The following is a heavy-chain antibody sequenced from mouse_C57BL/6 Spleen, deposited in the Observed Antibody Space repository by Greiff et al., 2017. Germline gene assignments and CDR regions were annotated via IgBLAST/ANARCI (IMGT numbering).Heavy chain of an antibody. J-gene: IGHJ4*01. Sequence: QVQLQQSDAELVKPGASVKISCKVSGYTFTDHTIHWMKQRPEQGLEWIGYIYPRDGSTKYNEKFKGKATLTADKSYSTAYMQLNRRTSEDSAVDFWAREPAPTVVARGFSMDYWGQGTSVTVSS. D-gene: IGHD1-1*01. CDR1: GYTFTDHT. CDR2: IYPRDGST. V-gene: IGHV1-78*01. CDR3: AREPAPTVVARGFSMDY.